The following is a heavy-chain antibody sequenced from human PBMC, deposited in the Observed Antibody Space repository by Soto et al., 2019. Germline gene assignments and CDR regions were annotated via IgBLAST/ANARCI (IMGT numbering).Heavy chain of an antibody. D-gene: IGHD3-9*01. V-gene: IGHV3-21*01. J-gene: IGHJ4*02. CDR3: ARVGNDILTGYYMGIYYFDY. CDR2: ISSSSSYI. CDR1: GFTFSSYS. Sequence: GGSLRLSCAASGFTFSSYSMNWVRQAPGKGLEWVSSISSSSSYIYYADSVKGRFTISRDNAKNSLYLQMNSLRAEDTAVYYCARVGNDILTGYYMGIYYFDYWGQGTLVTVSS.